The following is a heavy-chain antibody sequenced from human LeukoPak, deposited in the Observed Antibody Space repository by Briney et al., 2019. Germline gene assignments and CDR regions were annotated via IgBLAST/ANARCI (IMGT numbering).Heavy chain of an antibody. D-gene: IGHD2-2*02. CDR2: ISSSSSYI. Sequence: PGGSLRLSCAASGFTFNGYSMNWVRQAPRKGLEWVSSISSSSSYIHYADSVKGRFTISRDNAKDSLYLQMNSLRAEDTAVYYCARGLCSTTGCYNRAGYWGQGTLVTVSS. V-gene: IGHV3-21*01. CDR1: GFTFNGYS. CDR3: ARGLCSTTGCYNRAGY. J-gene: IGHJ4*02.